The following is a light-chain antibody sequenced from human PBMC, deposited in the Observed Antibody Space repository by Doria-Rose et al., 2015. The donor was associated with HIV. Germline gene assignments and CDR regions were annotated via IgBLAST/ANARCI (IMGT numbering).Light chain of an antibody. CDR3: HQYGTSWT. CDR1: QSFSSTY. V-gene: IGKV3-20*01. Sequence: EIVMTQSPGTLSLSPGERATLSCRASQSFSSTYLACYQQKPGQAPSLLIYDGSTSATDIPDRFSASGSGTDFTLTINRLEPEDFALYYCHQYGTSWTFGQGTKVEI. CDR2: DGS. J-gene: IGKJ1*01.